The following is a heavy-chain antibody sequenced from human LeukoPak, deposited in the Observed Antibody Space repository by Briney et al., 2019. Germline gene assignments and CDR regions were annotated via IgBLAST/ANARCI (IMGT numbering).Heavy chain of an antibody. Sequence: ASVKVSCKASGYTFTGYYMHWVRQAPGQGLEWMGWINPNSGGTNYAQKFQGRVTMTRDTSISTAYMELSRLRSDDTAVYYCARCLRFLECAFDYWGQGTLVTVSS. CDR1: GYTFTGYY. CDR2: INPNSGGT. V-gene: IGHV1-2*02. J-gene: IGHJ4*02. CDR3: ARCLRFLECAFDY. D-gene: IGHD3-3*01.